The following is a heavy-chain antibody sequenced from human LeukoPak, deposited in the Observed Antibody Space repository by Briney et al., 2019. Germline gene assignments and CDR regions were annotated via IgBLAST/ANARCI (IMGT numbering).Heavy chain of an antibody. D-gene: IGHD5-18*01. Sequence: GGSLRLSCAASGFTFSSYGMHWVRQAPGKGLEWVAVIWYDGSNKYYADSVKGRFTISRGNSKNTLYLQMNSLRAEDTAVYYCARGHSYGYFDYWGQGTLVTVSS. CDR1: GFTFSSYG. CDR2: IWYDGSNK. CDR3: ARGHSYGYFDY. V-gene: IGHV3-33*01. J-gene: IGHJ4*02.